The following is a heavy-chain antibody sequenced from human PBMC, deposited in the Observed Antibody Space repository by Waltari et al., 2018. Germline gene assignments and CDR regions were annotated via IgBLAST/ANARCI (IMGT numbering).Heavy chain of an antibody. J-gene: IGHJ4*02. CDR2: IYHSGST. V-gene: IGHV4-38-2*01. D-gene: IGHD4-17*01. CDR3: ARGVAHYGDYPHFDY. Sequence: QVQLQESGPGLVKPSETLSLTCAVSGYSISSGYYWGWIRQPPGKGLEWIGSIYHSGSTYYNPSLKSRVTISVDTSKNQFSLKLSSVTAADTAVYYCARGVAHYGDYPHFDYWGQGTLVTVSS. CDR1: GYSISSGYY.